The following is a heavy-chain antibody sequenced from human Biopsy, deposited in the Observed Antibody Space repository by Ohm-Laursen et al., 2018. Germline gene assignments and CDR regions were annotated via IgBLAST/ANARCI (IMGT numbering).Heavy chain of an antibody. J-gene: IGHJ4*02. Sequence: ASVKVSCNGPTYTFTDYYIHWVRQAPGQGLEWMGWISPKSGGTNYAQKFQGNITMTKNTSMSTAYMEMSRLRSDDTAVYYCALQSVAQMKNFDYWGQGTLVTVSS. CDR1: TYTFTDYY. CDR2: ISPKSGGT. V-gene: IGHV1-2*02. CDR3: ALQSVAQMKNFDY. D-gene: IGHD6-19*01.